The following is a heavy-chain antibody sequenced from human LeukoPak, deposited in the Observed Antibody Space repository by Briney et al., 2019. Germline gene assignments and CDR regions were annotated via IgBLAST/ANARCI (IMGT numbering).Heavy chain of an antibody. Sequence: ASVRVSCKASVYTFTRYYMHWVRQAPGQGLEGMGWINPNSGGTNYAQKFQGRVTMTRDTSISTAYIELSRLRSDDTAMYYCARDQQWRLSNWFDPWGQGTLVTVSS. J-gene: IGHJ5*02. V-gene: IGHV1-2*02. CDR1: VYTFTRYY. CDR2: INPNSGGT. D-gene: IGHD6-19*01. CDR3: ARDQQWRLSNWFDP.